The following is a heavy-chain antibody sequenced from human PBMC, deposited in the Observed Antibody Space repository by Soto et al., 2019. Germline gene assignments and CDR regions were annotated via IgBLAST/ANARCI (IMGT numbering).Heavy chain of an antibody. CDR2: IYYSGST. CDR3: ARRLYNDSSGFEGGGMDV. D-gene: IGHD3-22*01. CDR1: CCPISSSEHY. Sequence: SATLSLIRTFSCCPISSSEHYWGWILQAPGKGLEWIGSIYYSGSTYYNPSLKSRVTISVDTSKNQFSLKLSSVTAADTAVYYCARRLYNDSSGFEGGGMDVWGQGTTVT. V-gene: IGHV4-39*01. J-gene: IGHJ6*02.